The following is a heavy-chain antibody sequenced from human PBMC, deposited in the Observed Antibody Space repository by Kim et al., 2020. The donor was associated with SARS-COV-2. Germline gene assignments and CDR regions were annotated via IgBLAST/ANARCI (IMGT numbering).Heavy chain of an antibody. D-gene: IGHD3-10*01. CDR3: ARGIYYSGSGSLNWFDP. CDR1: GGSISSGSYY. CDR2: IYPSGST. J-gene: IGHJ5*02. V-gene: IGHV4-61*02. Sequence: SETLSLTCTVSGGSISSGSYYWTWIRQPAGKGLEWIGRIYPSGSTNYKPSLKSRVTISLDTSKNQFSLKLTSVTAADTAIYYCARGIYYSGSGSLNWFDPWGQGTLVTVSS.